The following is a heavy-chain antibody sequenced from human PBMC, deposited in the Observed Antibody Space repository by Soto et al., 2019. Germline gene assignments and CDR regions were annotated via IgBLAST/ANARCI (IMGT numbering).Heavy chain of an antibody. Sequence: ASVKVSCKASGYSFTSYAIYWVRQAPGRRLEWMGWINAGNGNTEYSQKFQGRVTITSDTSASTAYMGLSSLRSEDTAVYFCARGVENIVVVLDVFGYYGMDVWGQGTTVTVSS. CDR3: ARGVENIVVVLDVFGYYGMDV. CDR2: INAGNGNT. D-gene: IGHD2-2*01. J-gene: IGHJ6*02. CDR1: GYSFTSYA. V-gene: IGHV1-3*01.